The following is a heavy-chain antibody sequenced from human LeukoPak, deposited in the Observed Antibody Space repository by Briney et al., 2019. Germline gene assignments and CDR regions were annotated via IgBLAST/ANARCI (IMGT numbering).Heavy chain of an antibody. CDR1: GGSISSYY. CDR3: ARETARLSYLDV. D-gene: IGHD1-14*01. Sequence: SETLSLTCTVSGGSISSYYWSWIRQPPGKGLEWIGYIYYSGSTNYNPSLKSRVTISVDTSKNQFSLKLSSVTAADTAVYYCARETARLSYLDVWGKGTTVTVSS. J-gene: IGHJ6*03. V-gene: IGHV4-59*01. CDR2: IYYSGST.